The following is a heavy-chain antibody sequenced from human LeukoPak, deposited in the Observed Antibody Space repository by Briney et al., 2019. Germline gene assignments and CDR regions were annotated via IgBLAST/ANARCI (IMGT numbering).Heavy chain of an antibody. V-gene: IGHV4-34*01. CDR1: GGSFSGYY. CDR2: INHSGST. Sequence: PSETLSLTCAVYGGSFSGYYWSWIRQPPGKGLEWIGEINHSGSTNYNPSLKSRVTISVDTSKSQFSLKLSSVTAADTAVYYCARLDYYDSRPFDYWGQGTLVTVSS. CDR3: ARLDYYDSRPFDY. J-gene: IGHJ4*02. D-gene: IGHD3-22*01.